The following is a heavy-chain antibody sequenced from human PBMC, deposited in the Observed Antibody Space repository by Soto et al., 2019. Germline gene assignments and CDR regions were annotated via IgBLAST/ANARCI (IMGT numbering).Heavy chain of an antibody. Sequence: GESLKISCKGSGYTFATYWIGWVRQMPGKGLQWMGFIYPGDSDTRYSPSFQGLVTISADKSIDTASLQWSSLEASDTAMYYCARRMDYYYGMDVWGQGTTVTVSS. CDR3: ARRMDYYYGMDV. D-gene: IGHD2-8*01. CDR2: IYPGDSDT. V-gene: IGHV5-51*01. J-gene: IGHJ6*02. CDR1: GYTFATYW.